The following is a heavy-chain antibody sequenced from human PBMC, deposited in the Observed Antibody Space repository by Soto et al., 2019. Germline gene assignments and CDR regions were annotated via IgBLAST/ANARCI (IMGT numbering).Heavy chain of an antibody. CDR1: GGSISSYY. Sequence: PSETLSLTCTVSGGSISSYYWSWIRQPPGKGLEWIGEINYSGSTNYNPSLKSRVTISVDTSKNQFSLKLSSVTAADTAVYYCARGVGWLLRGWFDPWGQGTLVTVS. J-gene: IGHJ5*02. V-gene: IGHV4-59*12. CDR3: ARGVGWLLRGWFDP. CDR2: INYSGST. D-gene: IGHD3-22*01.